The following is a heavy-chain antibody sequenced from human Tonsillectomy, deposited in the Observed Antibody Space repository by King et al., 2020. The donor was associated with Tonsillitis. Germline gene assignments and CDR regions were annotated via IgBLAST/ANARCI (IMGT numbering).Heavy chain of an antibody. D-gene: IGHD3/OR15-3a*01. CDR2: IYFTGST. CDR1: GGSISYGDYY. Sequence: QLQESGPGLVKPSQTLSLTCTVSGGSISYGDYYWSWIRQPPGKGLEWLGYIYFTGSTYYSPSLKSRGTISLEMSKNQFSLRLSSLTAADTAGYYCARETVDFYYFDYWGQGTLVTVAS. V-gene: IGHV4-30-4*01. CDR3: ARETVDFYYFDY. J-gene: IGHJ4*02.